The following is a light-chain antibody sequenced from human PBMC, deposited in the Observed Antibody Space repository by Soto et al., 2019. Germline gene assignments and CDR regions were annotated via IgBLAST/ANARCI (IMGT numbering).Light chain of an antibody. CDR1: SSNIGNDY. J-gene: IGLJ3*02. Sequence: QSVLTQPPSVSATPGQKVTISCSGSSSNIGNDYVSWYQHLPGTAPKLLIYDNSKRPSVIPDRFSGSKSGTSATLDITGPQSGDEADYYCGTWDSSLTSWVFGGGTKVNVL. CDR3: GTWDSSLTSWV. CDR2: DNS. V-gene: IGLV1-51*01.